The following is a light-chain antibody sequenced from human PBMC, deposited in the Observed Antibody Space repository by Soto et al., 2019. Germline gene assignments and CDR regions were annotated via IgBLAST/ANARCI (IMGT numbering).Light chain of an antibody. CDR3: LSYTGSPAV. V-gene: IGLV2-23*02. CDR1: SGDVGSYNL. J-gene: IGLJ7*01. Sequence: QSALTQPASVSGSPGQSIPISCTGTSGDVGSYNLVSWYQHHPGKAPKLMIYEVTKRPSGVSNRFSGSKSDNTASLTISGLHADDEADYYCLSYTGSPAVFGGGTQLTVL. CDR2: EVT.